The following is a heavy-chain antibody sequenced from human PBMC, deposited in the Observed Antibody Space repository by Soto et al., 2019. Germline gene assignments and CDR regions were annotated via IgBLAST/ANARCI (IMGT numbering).Heavy chain of an antibody. V-gene: IGHV2-26*04. CDR1: GFSLSNAGLG. D-gene: IGHD6-13*01. J-gene: IGHJ5*02. CDR2: IFSNDEK. Sequence: QDTVKESGPVLVKPTETLTLTCTVSGFSLSNAGLGVSWIRQPPGKALEWLAHIFSNDEKSYSTSLKSRLTISKDTSKSQVVLTMTNMDPVDTATYYCASTYSTSWYWFDPWGQGTLVTVSS. CDR3: ASTYSTSWYWFDP.